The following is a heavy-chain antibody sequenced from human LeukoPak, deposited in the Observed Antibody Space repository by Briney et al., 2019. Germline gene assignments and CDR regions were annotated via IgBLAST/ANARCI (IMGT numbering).Heavy chain of an antibody. CDR2: IIPIFGTA. CDR1: GGTFSSYA. Sequence: SVKVSCKASGGTFSSYAISWVRQAPGQGREWMGGIIPIFGTANYAQKFQGRDTITTDESTSTANMERSSLRSEDTAVYYWARAIGIAVAGTYYYYYMDVWGKGTTVTVSS. J-gene: IGHJ6*03. V-gene: IGHV1-69*05. CDR3: ARAIGIAVAGTYYYYYMDV. D-gene: IGHD6-19*01.